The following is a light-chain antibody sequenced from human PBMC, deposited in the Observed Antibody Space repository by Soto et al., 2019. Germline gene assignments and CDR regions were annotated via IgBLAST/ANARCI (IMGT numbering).Light chain of an antibody. CDR3: QLYNRIPLT. CDR1: QSISSW. Sequence: DIQMTQSPSTLSASVGDRVTITCRARQSISSWLAWYQQKPGKAPKLLIYKASTLESGVPSRFSGSGSGTEFTLTISSLQPDDFATYSCQLYNRIPLTFGGGTKVEIK. J-gene: IGKJ4*01. CDR2: KAS. V-gene: IGKV1-5*03.